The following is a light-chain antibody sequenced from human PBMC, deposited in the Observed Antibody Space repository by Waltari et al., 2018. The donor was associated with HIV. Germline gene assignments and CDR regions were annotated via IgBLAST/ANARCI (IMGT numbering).Light chain of an antibody. V-gene: IGKV3-11*01. J-gene: IGKJ5*01. CDR2: DAT. Sequence: EIVLTQSPVTLSLSPGERATLSCRASQSLSNYLAWHQQKPGQAPRLLIFDATFRAAGIPARFRGSGSGTDFTLTISSLGPEDSAVYYCQQRSNSVTFGQGTRLEIK. CDR1: QSLSNY. CDR3: QQRSNSVT.